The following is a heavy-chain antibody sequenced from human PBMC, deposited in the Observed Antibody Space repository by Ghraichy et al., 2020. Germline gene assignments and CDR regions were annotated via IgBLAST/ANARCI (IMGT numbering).Heavy chain of an antibody. CDR2: MNPNSGNT. CDR3: ARGPRRIVRRWTRYFDY. CDR1: GYTFTSYD. V-gene: IGHV1-8*01. J-gene: IGHJ4*02. D-gene: IGHD4-23*01. Sequence: ASVKVSCKASGYTFTSYDINWVRQATGQGLEWMGWMNPNSGNTGYAQKFQGRVTMTRNTSISTAYMELSSLRSEDTAVYYCARGPRRIVRRWTRYFDYWGQGTLVTVSS.